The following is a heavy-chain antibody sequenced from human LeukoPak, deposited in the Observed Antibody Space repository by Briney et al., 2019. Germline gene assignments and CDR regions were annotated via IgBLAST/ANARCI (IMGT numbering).Heavy chain of an antibody. Sequence: PGGSLRLSCAASGFTFSSYWMHWVRQAPGKGLEWVAFIRYDGSNKYYADSVKGRFTISRDNSKNTLYLQMNSLRAEDTAVYYCAKDKRYSYGIFDYWGQGTLVTVSS. D-gene: IGHD5-18*01. J-gene: IGHJ4*02. CDR3: AKDKRYSYGIFDY. CDR2: IRYDGSNK. V-gene: IGHV3-30*02. CDR1: GFTFSSYW.